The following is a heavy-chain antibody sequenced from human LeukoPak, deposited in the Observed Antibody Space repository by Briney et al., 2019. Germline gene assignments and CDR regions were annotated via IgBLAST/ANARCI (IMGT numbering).Heavy chain of an antibody. CDR2: IWYDGGNK. Sequence: PGRSLRLSCAASGFTFSSYGMHWVRQAPGKGLEWVAVIWYDGGNKYYADSVKGRFTISRDNSKNTLYLQMNSLRAEDTAVYYCAREGGIAAASFDYWGRGTLVTVSS. CDR3: AREGGIAAASFDY. J-gene: IGHJ4*02. V-gene: IGHV3-33*01. D-gene: IGHD6-13*01. CDR1: GFTFSSYG.